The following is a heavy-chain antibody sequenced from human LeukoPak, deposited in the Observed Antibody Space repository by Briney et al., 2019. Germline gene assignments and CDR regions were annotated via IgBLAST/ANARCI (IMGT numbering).Heavy chain of an antibody. J-gene: IGHJ4*02. CDR2: IKQDGSEK. D-gene: IGHD2-21*02. Sequence: GGSLRLSCAASGFTFSSYWMSWVRQAPGKGLEWVANIKQDGSEKYYVDSVKGRFTISRDNAKNSLYLQMNSLRPEDTAVYYCAKDFEGFCGGDCYSMDFWGQGTLATVSS. V-gene: IGHV3-7*01. CDR3: AKDFEGFCGGDCYSMDF. CDR1: GFTFSSYW.